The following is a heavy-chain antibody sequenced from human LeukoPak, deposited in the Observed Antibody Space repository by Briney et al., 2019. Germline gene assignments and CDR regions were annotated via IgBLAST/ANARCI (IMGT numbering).Heavy chain of an antibody. D-gene: IGHD3-22*01. Sequence: GSLRLSCAASGFTFSSYSMNWVRQPPGKGLEWIGNIYCGGSTYYNPSLKSRVTISVDTSKNQFSLKLSSVTAADTAVYYCARLNYYDSSGYAFDIWGQGTMVTVS. CDR3: ARLNYYDSSGYAFDI. J-gene: IGHJ3*02. V-gene: IGHV4-59*04. CDR1: GFTFSSYSMN. CDR2: IYCGGST.